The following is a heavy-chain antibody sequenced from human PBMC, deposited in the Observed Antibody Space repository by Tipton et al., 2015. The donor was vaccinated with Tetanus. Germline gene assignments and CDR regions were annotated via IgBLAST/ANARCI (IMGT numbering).Heavy chain of an antibody. CDR3: ARTTRRWLHPDY. J-gene: IGHJ4*02. Sequence: LRLSCNASGDSMTDFYWSWIRQPPGKGLEWIAYIFYSGRTQYNPSLKSRVTISVDTAKNQFSLQLSSVTAADTAVYYCARTTRRWLHPDYWGQGTLVTVSS. D-gene: IGHD5-24*01. CDR2: IFYSGRT. V-gene: IGHV4-59*01. CDR1: GDSMTDFY.